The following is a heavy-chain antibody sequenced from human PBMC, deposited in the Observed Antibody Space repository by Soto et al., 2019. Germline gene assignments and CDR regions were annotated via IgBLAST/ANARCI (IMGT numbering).Heavy chain of an antibody. Sequence: SETLSLTCTVSGGSISSSSYYWGWIRQPPGKGLEWIGSIYYSGSTYYNPSLKSRVTISVDTSKNQFSLKLSSVTAADTAVYYCEGLGEFASNYWGQGTLVTVSS. V-gene: IGHV4-39*01. D-gene: IGHD3-10*01. CDR3: EGLGEFASNY. CDR2: IYYSGST. J-gene: IGHJ4*02. CDR1: GGSISSSSYY.